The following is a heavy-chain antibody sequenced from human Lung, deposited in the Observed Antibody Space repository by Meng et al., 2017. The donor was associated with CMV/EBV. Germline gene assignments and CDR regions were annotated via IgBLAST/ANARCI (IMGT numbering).Heavy chain of an antibody. V-gene: IGHV1-69*10. D-gene: IGHD4-11*01. Sequence: SXXVSXKASGGTFSSYAISWVRQAPGQGLEWMGEIISILGIANYAQKFQGRVTITADKSTSTAYMELSSLRSEDTAVYYCARAFDSNYDYYYYGMDVWGQGXTVTVSS. CDR2: IISILGIA. CDR3: ARAFDSNYDYYYYGMDV. CDR1: GGTFSSYA. J-gene: IGHJ6*02.